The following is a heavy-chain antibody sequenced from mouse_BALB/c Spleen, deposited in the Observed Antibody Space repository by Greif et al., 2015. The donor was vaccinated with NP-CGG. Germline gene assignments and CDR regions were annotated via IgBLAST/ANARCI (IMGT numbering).Heavy chain of an antibody. Sequence: VQLQQSGAELVKPGASVKLSCKTSGYTFTSYWIQWVKQRPGQGLGWIGEIFPGTGTTYYNEKFKGKATLAIDTSSSTAYMQLSSLTSEDSAVYFCARDGYPGNYWGQGTTLTVSS. J-gene: IGHJ2*01. CDR1: GYTFTSYW. V-gene: IGHV1S132*01. CDR2: IFPGTGTT. CDR3: ARDGYPGNY. D-gene: IGHD2-3*01.